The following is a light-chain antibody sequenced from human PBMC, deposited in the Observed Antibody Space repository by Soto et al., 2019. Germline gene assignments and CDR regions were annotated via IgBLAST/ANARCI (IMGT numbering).Light chain of an antibody. Sequence: IQMTQSPSSLSASVGDRITITCRASQSISSYLNWYQQKPGKAPKLLIYAASSLQSGVPSRFSGSGSGTDFTLTISSLQPEDFATYYCQQSATTPLTFGGGTKVEI. J-gene: IGKJ4*01. CDR3: QQSATTPLT. V-gene: IGKV1-39*01. CDR1: QSISSY. CDR2: AAS.